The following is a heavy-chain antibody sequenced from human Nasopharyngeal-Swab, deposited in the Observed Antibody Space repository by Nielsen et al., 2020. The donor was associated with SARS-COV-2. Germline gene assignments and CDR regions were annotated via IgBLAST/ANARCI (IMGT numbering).Heavy chain of an antibody. CDR1: GGSISSYY. V-gene: IGHV4-59*08. Sequence: GSLRLSCTVSGGSISSYYWSWIRQPPGKGLEWIGSIYYSGSTNYNPSLKSRVTISVDTSKNQFSLKLSSVTAADTAVYYCARLRYSSSWYRTQLYYFDYWGQGTLVTVSS. CDR2: IYYSGST. D-gene: IGHD6-13*01. CDR3: ARLRYSSSWYRTQLYYFDY. J-gene: IGHJ4*02.